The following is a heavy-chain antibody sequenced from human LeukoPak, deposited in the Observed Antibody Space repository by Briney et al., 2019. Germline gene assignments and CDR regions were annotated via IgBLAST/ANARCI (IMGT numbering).Heavy chain of an antibody. CDR3: AKALDGDPDAFDI. CDR2: IWYDGSNK. Sequence: PGGSLRLSCAASGFTFRSYGMHWVRQAPGKGLEWVAVIWYDGSNKYYADSVKGRFTISRDNSKNTLYLQMNSLRAEDTAVYYCAKALDGDPDAFDIWGQGTMVTVPS. CDR1: GFTFRSYG. V-gene: IGHV3-33*06. J-gene: IGHJ3*02. D-gene: IGHD4-17*01.